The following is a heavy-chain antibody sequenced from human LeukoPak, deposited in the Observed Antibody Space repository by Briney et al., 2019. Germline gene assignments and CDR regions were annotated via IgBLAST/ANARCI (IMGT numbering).Heavy chain of an antibody. CDR1: GESLSVYY. J-gene: IGHJ3*02. CDR3: ARDRYSGSYYTSGAFDI. CDR2: IYYSGSP. V-gene: IGHV4-59*01. D-gene: IGHD1-26*01. Sequence: PSETLSLTCAVYGESLSVYYWNWIRQPPEKGLEWIGYIYYSGSPNYNPSLKSRVTISVDTSKNQFSLRLSSVTAADTAVYYCARDRYSGSYYTSGAFDIWGQGTMVTVSS.